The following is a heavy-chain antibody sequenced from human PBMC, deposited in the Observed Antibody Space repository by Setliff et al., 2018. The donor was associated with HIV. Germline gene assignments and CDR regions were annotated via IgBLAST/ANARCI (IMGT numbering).Heavy chain of an antibody. CDR2: IYHTGNT. CDR3: ARQERYCTSADCYRYFNY. Sequence: PSETLSLTCAVSGGSISSGGYSWSWIRQSPGKGLEWIGYIYHTGNTYYNPSLKSRITISLDRSQNHFSLRLTSVAAADTAVYYCARQERYCTSADCYRYFNYWGQGTLVTVSS. CDR1: GGSISSGGYS. J-gene: IGHJ4*02. V-gene: IGHV4-30-2*06. D-gene: IGHD2-2*02.